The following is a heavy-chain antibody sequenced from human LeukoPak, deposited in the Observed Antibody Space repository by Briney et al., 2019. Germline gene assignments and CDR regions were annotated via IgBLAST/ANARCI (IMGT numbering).Heavy chain of an antibody. J-gene: IGHJ4*02. V-gene: IGHV3-48*03. CDR1: GFSFDDFA. CDR3: AMIAGLWAFDH. Sequence: GGSLRLSCTTSGFSFDDFAMSWVRQAPGKGLEWLSYISSVGSSINYADSVKGRFSISRDNAKNSLYLHMNGLRADDTAVYYCAMIAGLWAFDHWGQGVLVTVSS. D-gene: IGHD3-16*01. CDR2: ISSVGSSI.